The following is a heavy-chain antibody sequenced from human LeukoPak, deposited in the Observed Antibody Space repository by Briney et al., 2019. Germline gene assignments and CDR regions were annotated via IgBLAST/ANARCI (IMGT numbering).Heavy chain of an antibody. V-gene: IGHV4-4*08. CDR3: ARMTTYAYGSFDR. Sequence: PPETLSLTSTVSGGSTSTYYTSWIRHPPGKGLEWIDYLSTSGSTNSTPCHKSRVPASVGTSKRQFSLELSSVTAAGTAVYYCARMTTYAYGSFDRWGQGTLVTVSS. J-gene: IGHJ4*02. D-gene: IGHD3-10*01. CDR1: GGSTSTYY. CDR2: LSTSGST.